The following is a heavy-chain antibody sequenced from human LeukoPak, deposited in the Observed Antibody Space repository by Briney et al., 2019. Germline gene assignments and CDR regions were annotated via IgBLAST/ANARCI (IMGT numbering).Heavy chain of an antibody. CDR3: ARDRSYGSFNY. V-gene: IGHV3-30*03. J-gene: IGHJ4*02. CDR2: ISYEGSSK. Sequence: GRSLRLSCAASGFTFSSYGMHWVRQAPGKGLEWVAAISYEGSSKFYADSVKGRFTTSRDKSKNTLYLQMNSLRPEDTAVYYCARDRSYGSFNYWGQGTLVTVSS. D-gene: IGHD5-18*01. CDR1: GFTFSSYG.